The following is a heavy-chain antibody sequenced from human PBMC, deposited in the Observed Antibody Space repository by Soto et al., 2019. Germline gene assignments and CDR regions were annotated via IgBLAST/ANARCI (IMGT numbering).Heavy chain of an antibody. CDR1: GYSFTSYW. Sequence: GESLKISWKGSGYSFTSYWISWVRQMPGKGLEWMGRIDPSYSYTNYSPSFQGHVTISAGKSISTAYLQSRSRKASATAMYYCARPLGSGSYSRFDHWGQGTLVTVSS. J-gene: IGHJ5*02. CDR2: IDPSYSYT. D-gene: IGHD3-10*01. V-gene: IGHV5-10-1*01. CDR3: ARPLGSGSYSRFDH.